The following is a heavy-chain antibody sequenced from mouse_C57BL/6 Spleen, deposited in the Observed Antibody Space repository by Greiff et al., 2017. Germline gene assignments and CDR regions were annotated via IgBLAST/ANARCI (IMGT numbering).Heavy chain of an antibody. Sequence: QVQLQQSGAELVRPGTSVKVSCKASGYAFTNYLIEWVKQRPGQGLEWIGVINPGSGGTNYNEKFKGKATLTADKSSSTAYMQLSSLTSEDSAVYFCARWEVVEGYYFAYWGQGTTLTVSS. CDR3: ARWEVVEGYYFAY. J-gene: IGHJ2*01. D-gene: IGHD1-1*01. V-gene: IGHV1-54*01. CDR2: INPGSGGT. CDR1: GYAFTNYL.